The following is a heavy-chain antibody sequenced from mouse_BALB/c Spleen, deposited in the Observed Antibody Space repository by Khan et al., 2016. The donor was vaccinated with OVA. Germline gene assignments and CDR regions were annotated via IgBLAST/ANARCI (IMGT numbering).Heavy chain of an antibody. Sequence: EVQLQESGPSLVKPSQTLSLTCSVTGDSITTGYWNWIRKFPGNKLEYMGYILYTGYTYYNPSLKSRISLTRHTSNNQYYLQLNSVTDEDTATYYCARSTDRYAFVYWGQGTLVTVSA. CDR2: ILYTGYT. V-gene: IGHV3-8*02. D-gene: IGHD2-14*01. CDR1: GDSITTGY. J-gene: IGHJ3*01. CDR3: ARSTDRYAFVY.